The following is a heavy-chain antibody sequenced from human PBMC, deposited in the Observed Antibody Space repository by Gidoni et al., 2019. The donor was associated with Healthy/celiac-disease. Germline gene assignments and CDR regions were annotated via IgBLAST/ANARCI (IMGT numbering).Heavy chain of an antibody. Sequence: EVQLVESGGGLIQPGGSLRLSCAASGFTVSSNYMSWVRQAPGKGLEWVSVIYSGGSTYYADSVKGRFTISRDNSKNTLYLQMNSLRAEDTAVYYCARDQYYYDSSGRNVIDYWGQGTLVTVSS. CDR3: ARDQYYYDSSGRNVIDY. CDR1: GFTVSSNY. V-gene: IGHV3-53*01. CDR2: IYSGGST. J-gene: IGHJ4*02. D-gene: IGHD3-22*01.